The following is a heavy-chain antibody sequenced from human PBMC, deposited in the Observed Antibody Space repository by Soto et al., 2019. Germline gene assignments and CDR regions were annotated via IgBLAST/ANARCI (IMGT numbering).Heavy chain of an antibody. CDR1: GFTFSSYG. CDR3: AKDRTSLRFVEWLPNYYYYGIDV. J-gene: IGHJ6*02. V-gene: IGHV3-30*18. Sequence: QVQLVESGGGVVQPGRSLRLSCAASGFTFSSYGMHWVRQAPGKGLEWVAVISYDGSNKYYADSVKGRFTISRDNSKNTLYLPMNSLRADDTAVYYCAKDRTSLRFVEWLPNYYYYGIDVCGQGATVTVAS. CDR2: ISYDGSNK. D-gene: IGHD3-3*01.